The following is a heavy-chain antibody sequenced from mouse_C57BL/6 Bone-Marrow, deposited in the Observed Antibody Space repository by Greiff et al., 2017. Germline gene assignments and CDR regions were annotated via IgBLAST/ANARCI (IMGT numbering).Heavy chain of an antibody. CDR2: IDPANGNT. V-gene: IGHV14-3*01. J-gene: IGHJ1*03. Sequence: EVQLQQSVAELVRPGASVKLSCTASGFNIENTYMHWVKQRPEQGLEWIGRIDPANGNTKYAPKFQGKATITADTSSNTAYLQLSSLTSEDTAIYYCAWGGWSRYFDVWGTGTTVTVSS. CDR3: AWGGWSRYFDV. CDR1: GFNIENTY. D-gene: IGHD1-1*02.